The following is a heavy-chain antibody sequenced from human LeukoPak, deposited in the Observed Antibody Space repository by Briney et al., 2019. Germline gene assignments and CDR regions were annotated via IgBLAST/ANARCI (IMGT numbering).Heavy chain of an antibody. CDR3: ARYESGYDYDWFDY. V-gene: IGHV4-34*01. Sequence: SETLSLTCAVYGGSFSGYYWSWIRQPPGKGLEWIGEINHSGSTNYNPSLKSRVTISVDTSKNQFSLKLSSETAADTAVYYCARYESGYDYDWFDYWGQGTLVTVSS. J-gene: IGHJ4*02. D-gene: IGHD5-12*01. CDR1: GGSFSGYY. CDR2: INHSGST.